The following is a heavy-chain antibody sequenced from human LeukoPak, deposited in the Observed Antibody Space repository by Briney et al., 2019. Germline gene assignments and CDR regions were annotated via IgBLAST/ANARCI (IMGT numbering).Heavy chain of an antibody. J-gene: IGHJ4*02. V-gene: IGHV1-18*01. CDR2: ISASDGTT. CDR1: GYSFSIYD. Sequence: ASVQVSCKASGYSFSIYDITWARQAPGQGLEYLGWISASDGTTNYAQKVQDRVTMTTDTSTSTAYLELRSLRSEDTAVYYCARCGAAVTTHFSHWGQGTLVTVSS. CDR3: ARCGAAVTTHFSH. D-gene: IGHD4-17*01.